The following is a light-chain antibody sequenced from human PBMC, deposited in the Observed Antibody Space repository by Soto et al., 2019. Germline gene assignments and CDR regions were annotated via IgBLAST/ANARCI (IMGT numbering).Light chain of an antibody. CDR3: QEYNTWPWT. Sequence: ETVMTQSPATLSVSPGERATLSCRASQSVNSNLAWYQQKLGQAPRVLIYGASTRATGIPARFSGSVSGTEFILTISSLQSEDFALYYCQEYNTWPWTFGQGTKVEIK. CDR1: QSVNSN. V-gene: IGKV3-15*01. CDR2: GAS. J-gene: IGKJ1*01.